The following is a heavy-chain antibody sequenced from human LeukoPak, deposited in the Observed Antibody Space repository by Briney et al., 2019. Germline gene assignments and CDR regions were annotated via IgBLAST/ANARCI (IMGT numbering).Heavy chain of an antibody. V-gene: IGHV4-31*03. D-gene: IGHD3-3*01. CDR1: GGSISSGGYY. CDR2: IYYSGST. J-gene: IGHJ4*02. CDR3: AREGVLGMVDY. Sequence: SETLSLTCTVSGGSISSGGYYWSWIRQHPGKGLEWIGYIYYSGSTYYNPSLKSRVTISVDTSKNQFSLKLSSVTAADTAVYYCAREGVLGMVDYWGQGTLVTVSS.